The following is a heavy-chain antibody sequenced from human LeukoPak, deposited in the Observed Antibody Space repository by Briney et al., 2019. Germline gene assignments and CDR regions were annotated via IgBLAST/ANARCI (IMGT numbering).Heavy chain of an antibody. CDR1: GFTFSSYA. Sequence: GGSLRLSCTASGFTFSSYAMTWVRQAPGKGLEWVSGISASGGSTFYADSVKGRFTISRDNSKNTLYLQMNSLRAEDTAVYYCAKDRADCSNTSCYAFFDYWGQGTLVTVSP. V-gene: IGHV3-23*01. J-gene: IGHJ4*02. CDR3: AKDRADCSNTSCYAFFDY. D-gene: IGHD2-2*01. CDR2: ISASGGST.